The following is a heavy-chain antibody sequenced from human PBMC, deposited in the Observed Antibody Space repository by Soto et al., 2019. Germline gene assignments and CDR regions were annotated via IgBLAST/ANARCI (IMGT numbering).Heavy chain of an antibody. CDR3: AASATPATNYYYAMDV. J-gene: IGHJ6*01. V-gene: IGHV4-61*01. CDR2: FYDSGST. CDR1: GGSVSSGSFY. Sequence: SETLSLTCTVSGGSVSSGSFYWSWIRRPPGRGLEWIGYFYDSGSTNYNPSLRSRVTMSVDTSKNQFSLKLSSVTAADTAVYYCAASATPATNYYYAMDVWGQANPVTVSS. D-gene: IGHD5-12*01.